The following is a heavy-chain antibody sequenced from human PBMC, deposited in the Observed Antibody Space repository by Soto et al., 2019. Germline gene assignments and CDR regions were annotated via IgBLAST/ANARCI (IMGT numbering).Heavy chain of an antibody. CDR3: ARAYCSAGSCYPDY. D-gene: IGHD2-15*01. CDR2: ISGYNGNT. V-gene: IGHV1-18*01. CDR1: GFTFSKFG. Sequence: QVQLVQSGAEVKKPGASVKVSCKASGFTFSKFGISWVRQAPRQGLEWMGWISGYNGNTDYAQKFQGRVTMTTDTSTRTAYLELRSLRSDDTAVFFCARAYCSAGSCYPDYWGQGTLVTVSS. J-gene: IGHJ4*02.